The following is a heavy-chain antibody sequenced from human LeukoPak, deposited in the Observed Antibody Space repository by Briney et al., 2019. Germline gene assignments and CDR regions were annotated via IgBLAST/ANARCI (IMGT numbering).Heavy chain of an antibody. D-gene: IGHD4-17*01. CDR3: ARDLKGGYGDNWFDP. V-gene: IGHV4-30-2*01. CDR1: GGSISSGGYS. CDR2: IYHSGST. Sequence: SETLSLTCAVSGGSISSGGYSWSWIRQPPGKGLEWIGYIYHSGSTYYNPSLKSRVTISVDRSKNQFPLKLSSVTAADTAVYYCARDLKGGYGDNWFDPWGQGTLVTVSS. J-gene: IGHJ5*02.